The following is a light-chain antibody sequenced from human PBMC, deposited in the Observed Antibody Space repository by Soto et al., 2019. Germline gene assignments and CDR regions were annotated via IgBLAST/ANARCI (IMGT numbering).Light chain of an antibody. CDR2: GAS. CDR1: QSVSSSY. V-gene: IGKV3-15*01. Sequence: EILMTQSPATLSVSPGERATLSCRASQSVSSSYLAWYQQKPGQAPRLLIFGASTRATGIPARFSGSGSGTEFTLTISSLQPDDFATYYCQHYNSYSEAFGQGTKVDIK. J-gene: IGKJ1*01. CDR3: QHYNSYSEA.